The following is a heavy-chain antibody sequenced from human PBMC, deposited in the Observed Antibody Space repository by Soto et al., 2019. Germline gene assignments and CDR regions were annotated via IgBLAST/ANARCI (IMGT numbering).Heavy chain of an antibody. D-gene: IGHD2-21*02. CDR1: RFTFGGYA. CDR3: AKAARDCGGDCYSSYFDS. CDR2: ITGNAANT. J-gene: IGHJ4*02. V-gene: IGHV3-23*01. Sequence: GGSLRLSGSASRFTFGGYAMSWVRQAPGKGLGWVSGITGNAANTVYADSGKGRFNISRDNSKNALYLQLNSLRAEDTAVYFCAKAARDCGGDCYSSYFDSWGQGALVTVSS.